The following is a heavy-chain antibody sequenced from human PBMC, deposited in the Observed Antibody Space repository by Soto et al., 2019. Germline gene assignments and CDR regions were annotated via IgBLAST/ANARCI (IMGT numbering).Heavy chain of an antibody. CDR1: GFTFNAYA. V-gene: IGHV3-23*01. CDR2: IGGSGGNR. CDR3: ARVAPDYIHSVDN. D-gene: IGHD4-4*01. J-gene: IGHJ4*02. Sequence: EVQLLESGGGLVQPGGSLRLSCAASGFTFNAYAMTWVRQAPGKGLEWVSAIGGSGGNRYYADSVRGRFTISRDNSKDTVDLQMNSLMVEDTAVYYCARVAPDYIHSVDNWGQGMLVTVSS.